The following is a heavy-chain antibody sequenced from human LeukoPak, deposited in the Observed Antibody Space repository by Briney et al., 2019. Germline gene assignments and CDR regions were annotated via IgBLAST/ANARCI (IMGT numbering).Heavy chain of an antibody. J-gene: IGHJ4*02. Sequence: GASVKVSCKASGYTFTSYDINWVRQATGQGLEWMGWMNPNTGNTGYAQNLQGRVTMTRNTSISTAYMELSSLRSEDTAVYFCAREGRVVVAAKAWRYYFDYWGQGTLVTVSS. D-gene: IGHD2-15*01. CDR3: AREGRVVVAAKAWRYYFDY. CDR2: MNPNTGNT. CDR1: GYTFTSYD. V-gene: IGHV1-8*01.